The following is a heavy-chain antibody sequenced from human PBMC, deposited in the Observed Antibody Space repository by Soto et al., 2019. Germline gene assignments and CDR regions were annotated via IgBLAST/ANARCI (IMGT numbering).Heavy chain of an antibody. D-gene: IGHD3-10*01. V-gene: IGHV4-30-2*01. J-gene: IGHJ6*02. CDR2: IYHSGST. Sequence: QLQLQESGSGLVKPSQTLSLTCAVSGGSISSGGYSWSWIRQPPGKGLEWIGYIYHSGSTYYNPSLKSRVTISVDRSKNQFSLKLSSVTAADTAVYYCATSRSGGYYGSGSAGGMDVWGQGTTVTVSS. CDR3: ATSRSGGYYGSGSAGGMDV. CDR1: GGSISSGGYS.